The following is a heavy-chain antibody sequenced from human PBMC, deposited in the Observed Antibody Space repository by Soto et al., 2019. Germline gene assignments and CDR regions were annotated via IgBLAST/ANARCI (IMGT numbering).Heavy chain of an antibody. CDR3: ARGEIKGPINY. J-gene: IGHJ4*02. CDR1: GYSISSSNW. Sequence: SETLSLTCAVSGYSISSSNWWGWIRQPPGKGLEWIGYIYYSGTTYYNPSLKSRVTMSVDTSKNQFSLKLTSVTAVDTAVYYWARGEIKGPINYGGQGTLVTVPS. CDR2: IYYSGTT. D-gene: IGHD1-26*01. V-gene: IGHV4-28*03.